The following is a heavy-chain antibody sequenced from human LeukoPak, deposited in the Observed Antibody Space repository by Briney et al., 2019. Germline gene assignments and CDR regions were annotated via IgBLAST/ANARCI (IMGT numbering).Heavy chain of an antibody. D-gene: IGHD2-2*01. CDR3: ARVRYCSSTSCPDLNYYYYMDV. V-gene: IGHV3-72*01. J-gene: IGHJ6*03. Sequence: GGSLRLSCAASGFTFSDHYMDWVRQAPGKGLEWAGRTRNKANSYTTEYAASVKGRFTISRDDSKNSLYLQMNSLKTEDTAVYYCARVRYCSSTSCPDLNYYYYMDVWGKGTTVTVSS. CDR1: GFTFSDHY. CDR2: TRNKANSYTT.